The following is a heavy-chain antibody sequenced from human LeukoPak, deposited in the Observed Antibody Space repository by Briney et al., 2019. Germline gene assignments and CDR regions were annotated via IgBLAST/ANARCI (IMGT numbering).Heavy chain of an antibody. CDR1: GFTVSSNY. Sequence: PGGSLRLSCAASGFTVSSNYMSWVRQAPGKGLEWVSLIYSGGSTYYADSVKGRFTISRDNSKNTLYLQMNSLRAEDTAVYYCAKDWIVGATNFDYWGQGTLVTVSS. CDR2: IYSGGST. CDR3: AKDWIVGATNFDY. J-gene: IGHJ4*02. V-gene: IGHV3-53*01. D-gene: IGHD1-26*01.